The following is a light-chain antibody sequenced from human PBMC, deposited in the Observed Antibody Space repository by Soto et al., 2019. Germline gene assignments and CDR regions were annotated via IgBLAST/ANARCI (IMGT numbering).Light chain of an antibody. CDR2: DVS. V-gene: IGLV2-14*01. Sequence: QSALTQPASVSGSPGQSFTLSCTGTRSDVGGYNYVSWYQQHPGKAPKLMIYDVSNRPSGVSNRFSGSKSGNTASLTISGLQAEDEADYYCSSYTSSSTLYVFGTGTKVTVL. CDR3: SSYTSSSTLYV. J-gene: IGLJ1*01. CDR1: RSDVGGYNY.